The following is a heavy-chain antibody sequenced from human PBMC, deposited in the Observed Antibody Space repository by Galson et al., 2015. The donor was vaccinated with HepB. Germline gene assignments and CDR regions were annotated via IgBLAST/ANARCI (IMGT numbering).Heavy chain of an antibody. CDR3: VKDHSFSLIESLGAIYYYGMDV. Sequence: SLRLSCAASGFTFSSYAMHWVRQAPGKGLEYVSAISSNGGSTYYADSVKGRFTISRDNSKNTLYLQMSSLRAEDTAVYYCVKDHSFSLIESLGAIYYYGMDVWGQGTTVTVSS. CDR2: ISSNGGST. CDR1: GFTFSSYA. J-gene: IGHJ6*02. D-gene: IGHD3-16*01. V-gene: IGHV3-64D*06.